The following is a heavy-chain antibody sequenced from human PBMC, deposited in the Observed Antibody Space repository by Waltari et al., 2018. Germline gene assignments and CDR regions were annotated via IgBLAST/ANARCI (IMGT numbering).Heavy chain of an antibody. V-gene: IGHV4-34*01. CDR1: GESFSGSY. CDR2: INHSGST. D-gene: IGHD3-3*01. Sequence: QVQLQQWGAGLLKPSETLSLTCAVYGESFSGSYWSWIRQPPGKGLECNGEINHSGSTNNNPSLKTGVTISVDTSKNQFSLKLSSMTVADSAVYYCARGLYDFWSGRFDYWGQGTLVTVSS. J-gene: IGHJ4*02. CDR3: ARGLYDFWSGRFDY.